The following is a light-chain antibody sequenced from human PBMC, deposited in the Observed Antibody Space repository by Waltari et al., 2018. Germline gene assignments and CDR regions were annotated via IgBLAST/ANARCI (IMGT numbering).Light chain of an antibody. J-gene: IGKJ1*01. CDR1: QSVNAW. Sequence: DIQMTQSPSTLSASVGDRVTITWRARQSVNAWLAWYQQKPGKAPKLLIYTASNLERGVPSRFSGSASGTEFTLAISSLQPEDFATYYCQQYSSYPWTFGQGT. CDR3: QQYSSYPWT. V-gene: IGKV1-5*03. CDR2: TAS.